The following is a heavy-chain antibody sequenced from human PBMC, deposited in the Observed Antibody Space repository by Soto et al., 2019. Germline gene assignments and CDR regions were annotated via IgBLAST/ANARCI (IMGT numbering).Heavy chain of an antibody. V-gene: IGHV1-18*01. D-gene: IGHD6-6*01. CDR2: ISAYNGNT. CDR3: ARAIAARPKTNYYYYYMDV. CDR1: GYTFTSYG. Sequence: GASVKVSCKASGYTFTSYGISWVRQAPGQGIEWMGWISAYNGNTNYAQKLQGRVTITRDTSASTAYMELSSLRSEDTAVYYCARAIAARPKTNYYYYYMDVWGKGTTVTVSS. J-gene: IGHJ6*03.